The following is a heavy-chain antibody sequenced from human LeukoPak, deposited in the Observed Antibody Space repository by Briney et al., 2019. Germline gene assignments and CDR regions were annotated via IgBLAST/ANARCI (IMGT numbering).Heavy chain of an antibody. V-gene: IGHV3-30*04. Sequence: PGGSLRLSCAASGFTFSSYAMHWVRQAPGKGLEWVAIISYDGSNKDYADSAKGRFTISRDNSKNTLNLQMNSLRAEDTALYYCAKAVVVVVAAEFDYWGQGTLVTVSS. CDR1: GFTFSSYA. D-gene: IGHD2-15*01. CDR3: AKAVVVVVAAEFDY. J-gene: IGHJ4*02. CDR2: ISYDGSNK.